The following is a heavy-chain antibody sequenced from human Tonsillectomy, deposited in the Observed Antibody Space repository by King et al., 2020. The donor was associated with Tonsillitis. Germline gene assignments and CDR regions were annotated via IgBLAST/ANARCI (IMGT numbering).Heavy chain of an antibody. Sequence: QLVQSGAEVKKPGASVKVSCKVSGYTLTELSIHWVRQAPGKGLEWMGGFDPEDAETIYAQKFQGRVTMTEDTSTDTAYMELSSLRSEDTALYYCAITRPDTSMANPDYYYYYGMDVWGQGTTVTVSS. J-gene: IGHJ6*02. D-gene: IGHD5-18*01. CDR3: AITRPDTSMANPDYYYYYGMDV. CDR1: GYTLTELS. V-gene: IGHV1-24*01. CDR2: FDPEDAET.